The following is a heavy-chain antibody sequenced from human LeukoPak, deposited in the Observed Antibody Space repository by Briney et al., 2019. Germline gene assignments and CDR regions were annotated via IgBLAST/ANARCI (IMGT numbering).Heavy chain of an antibody. Sequence: GGSLRLSCAASGFTFSSYSMNWVRQAPGKGLEWVSSISSNGSYISYADSVKGRFTISRDNAKNSLYLQMNSLRAEDTAAYYCARVGCSGGSCYSRADYYYGMDVWGQGTTVTVSS. CDR3: ARVGCSGGSCYSRADYYYGMDV. J-gene: IGHJ6*02. D-gene: IGHD2-15*01. CDR1: GFTFSSYS. V-gene: IGHV3-21*06. CDR2: ISSNGSYI.